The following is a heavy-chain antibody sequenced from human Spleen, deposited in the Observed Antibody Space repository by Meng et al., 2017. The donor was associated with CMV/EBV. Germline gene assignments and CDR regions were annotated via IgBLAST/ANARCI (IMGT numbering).Heavy chain of an antibody. CDR2: ISSSSSTI. D-gene: IGHD3-16*02. Sequence: GESLKISCAASGFTVSSYSMNWVRQAPGKGLEWVSYISSSSSTIYYADSVKGRFTISRDNAKNSLYLQMNSLRAEDTAVYYCARGGYDYVWGSYHQFDYWGQGTLVTVSS. CDR3: ARGGYDYVWGSYHQFDY. CDR1: GFTVSSYS. J-gene: IGHJ4*02. V-gene: IGHV3-48*04.